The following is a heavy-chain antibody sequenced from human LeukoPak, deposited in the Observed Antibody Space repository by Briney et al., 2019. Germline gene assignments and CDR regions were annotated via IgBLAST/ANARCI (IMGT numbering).Heavy chain of an antibody. V-gene: IGHV4-39*07. J-gene: IGHJ4*02. CDR3: ARAGWSITTPDQNYFDY. Sequence: SETLSLTCTVSGGSISTSLDYWDWIRQPPGKGLEWIGSIYFSGSTYYTPSLKSRVTISVNTSKNQFSLKLSSVTAADTAVYYCARAGWSITTPDQNYFDYWGQGTLVTVSS. CDR2: IYFSGST. D-gene: IGHD3-3*01. CDR1: GGSISTSLDY.